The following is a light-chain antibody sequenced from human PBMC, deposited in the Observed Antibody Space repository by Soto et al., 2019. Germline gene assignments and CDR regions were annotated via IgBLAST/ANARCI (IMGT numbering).Light chain of an antibody. J-gene: IGKJ3*01. Sequence: EIVLTQSPATLSLSPGERATLSCRASQSVSTFLAWYQQKPGQAPRLLIYDASNRATGIPARFSGSGSGTGFTLTISSLEREDFAVYYCQQRSNWIFTFGPGTKLDMK. CDR3: QQRSNWIFT. V-gene: IGKV3-11*01. CDR1: QSVSTF. CDR2: DAS.